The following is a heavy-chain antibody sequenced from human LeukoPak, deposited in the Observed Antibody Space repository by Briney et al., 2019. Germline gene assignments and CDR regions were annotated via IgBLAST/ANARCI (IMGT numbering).Heavy chain of an antibody. Sequence: GGSLRLSCAASGFTFSSYSMNWVRQAPGKGLEWVSSISSSSSYIYYADSVKGRFAISRDNAKNSLYLQMNSLRAEDTAVYYCAKKGGSGSLDYWGQGTLVTVSS. D-gene: IGHD3-10*01. CDR3: AKKGGSGSLDY. J-gene: IGHJ4*02. V-gene: IGHV3-21*04. CDR2: ISSSSSYI. CDR1: GFTFSSYS.